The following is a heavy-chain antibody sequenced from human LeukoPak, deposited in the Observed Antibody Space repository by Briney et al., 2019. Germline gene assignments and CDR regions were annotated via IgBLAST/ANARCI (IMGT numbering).Heavy chain of an antibody. CDR3: ARGVVVVPADGLDP. CDR1: VGSHSSSSYY. J-gene: IGHJ5*02. D-gene: IGHD2-2*01. Sequence: SETLSLTRICSVGSHSSSSYYWGWIRQPPGKGLEWIGRIYCSGSTYYNPSLKSRVTISVDTSKNQFSLKLSSVTAADTAVYYCARGVVVVPADGLDPWGQGTLVTVSS. V-gene: IGHV4-39*07. CDR2: IYCSGST.